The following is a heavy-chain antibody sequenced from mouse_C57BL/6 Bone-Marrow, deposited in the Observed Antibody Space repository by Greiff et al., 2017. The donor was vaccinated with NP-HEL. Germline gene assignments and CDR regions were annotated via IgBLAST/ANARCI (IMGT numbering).Heavy chain of an antibody. J-gene: IGHJ1*03. CDR1: GFTFSDYG. Sequence: VQLKEFGGGLVQPGGSLKLSCAASGFTFSDYGMAWVRQAPRKGPEWVAFISNLAYSIYYADTVTGRFTISRENAKNTLYLEMSSLRSEDTAMYYCARQGVYYYGSDWYFDVWGTGTTVTVSS. V-gene: IGHV5-15*01. CDR2: ISNLAYSI. D-gene: IGHD1-1*01. CDR3: ARQGVYYYGSDWYFDV.